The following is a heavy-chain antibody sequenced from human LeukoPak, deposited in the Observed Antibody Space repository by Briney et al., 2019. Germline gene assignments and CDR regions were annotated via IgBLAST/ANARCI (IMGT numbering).Heavy chain of an antibody. V-gene: IGHV3-30*04. CDR2: ISYDGSNK. CDR1: GFTFSSYA. J-gene: IGHJ4*02. CDR3: ARDGSVSSSGWYAGY. Sequence: GRSLRLSCAASGFTFSSYAMHWVRQAPGKGLEWVAVISYDGSNKYYADSVKGRFTISRDNSKNTLYLQMNSLRAEDTAVYYCARDGSVSSSGWYAGYWGQGTLVTVSS. D-gene: IGHD6-19*01.